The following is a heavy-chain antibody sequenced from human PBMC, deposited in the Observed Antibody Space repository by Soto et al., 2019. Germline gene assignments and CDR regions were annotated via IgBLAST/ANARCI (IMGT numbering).Heavy chain of an antibody. Sequence: EVQLVESGGGLGQPGGSLRLSCVASGFPFNQYSMGWVRQAPGKGLEWVANIKADGSEENYVDSVKGRFTISRDNARNSLSLQMNSLRAEDTVMYYCARAWTYARCWGRGTLVTVSA. CDR1: GFPFNQYS. CDR2: IKADGSEE. D-gene: IGHD1-7*01. J-gene: IGHJ4*02. CDR3: ARAWTYARC. V-gene: IGHV3-7*04.